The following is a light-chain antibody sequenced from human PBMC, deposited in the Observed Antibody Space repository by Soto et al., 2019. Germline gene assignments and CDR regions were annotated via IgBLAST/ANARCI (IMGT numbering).Light chain of an antibody. CDR1: SSDVGGYNY. CDR3: SSYAGNNNLV. V-gene: IGLV2-8*01. CDR2: EVN. J-gene: IGLJ2*01. Sequence: QSVLTQPPSASGSPGQSVTISCTGTSSDVGGYNYVSWYQQHSGKAPKLMIFEVNKRPSGVPDRFSGSKSGNTASLTVSGLQAEDEADYYCSSYAGNNNLVFGGGTKLTVL.